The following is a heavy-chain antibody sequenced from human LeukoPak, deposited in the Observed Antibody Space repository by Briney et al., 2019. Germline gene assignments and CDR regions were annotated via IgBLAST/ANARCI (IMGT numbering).Heavy chain of an antibody. Sequence: GGSLGLSCAASGFTFSSYTMSWVRQAPGKGLEWVSGISGSGGSTYYADSVRGRFTISRDNSKNTLYLQMNSLRAEDTAVYYCAKDLGYYDFWSGYYLDYWGQGTLVTVSS. J-gene: IGHJ4*02. CDR2: ISGSGGST. V-gene: IGHV3-23*01. CDR1: GFTFSSYT. CDR3: AKDLGYYDFWSGYYLDY. D-gene: IGHD3-3*01.